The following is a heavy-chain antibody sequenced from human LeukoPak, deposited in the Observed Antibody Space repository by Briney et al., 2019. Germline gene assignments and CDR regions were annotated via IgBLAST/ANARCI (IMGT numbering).Heavy chain of an antibody. J-gene: IGHJ4*02. V-gene: IGHV3-23*01. D-gene: IGHD6-19*01. CDR1: GFTFSNIG. CDR3: VKAGGGDGGWFPEY. Sequence: PGGSLRLSCAASGFTFSNIGMTWVRQAPGKGLEWVSDISGGGGGRKQLADSVRGRFTISRDNSNNMLYLQMNSLRAEDTAIYYCVKAGGGDGGWFPEYWGQRTLVTVSS. CDR2: ISGGGGGRK.